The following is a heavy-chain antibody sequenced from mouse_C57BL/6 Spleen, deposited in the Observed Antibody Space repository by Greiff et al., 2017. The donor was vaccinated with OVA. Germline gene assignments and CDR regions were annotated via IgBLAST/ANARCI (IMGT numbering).Heavy chain of an antibody. CDR3: ARSTVGNFDY. V-gene: IGHV1-54*01. Sequence: QVQLKQSGAELVRPGTSVKVSCKASGYAFTNYLIEWVKQRPGQGLEWIGVINPGSGGTNYNEKFKGKATLTADKSSSTAYMQLSSLTSEDSAVYFCARSTVGNFDYWGQGTTLTVSS. CDR1: GYAFTNYL. J-gene: IGHJ2*01. D-gene: IGHD1-1*01. CDR2: INPGSGGT.